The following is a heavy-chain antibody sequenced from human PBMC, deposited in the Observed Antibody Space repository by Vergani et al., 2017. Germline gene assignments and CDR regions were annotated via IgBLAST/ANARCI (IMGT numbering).Heavy chain of an antibody. D-gene: IGHD4-11*01. CDR2: SIPILGIA. V-gene: IGHV1-69*04. Sequence: QVQLVQSGAEVKKPGSSVKVSCKASGGTFSSYAISWVRQAPGQGREWMGRSIPILGIANYAQKFQGRVTITADKSTCKAYMELGSLRSEDTALYYCAVDYRDQGHEEAWDYYYYMYVWGKGTTVTVSS. CDR1: GGTFSSYA. CDR3: AVDYRDQGHEEAWDYYYYMYV. J-gene: IGHJ6*03.